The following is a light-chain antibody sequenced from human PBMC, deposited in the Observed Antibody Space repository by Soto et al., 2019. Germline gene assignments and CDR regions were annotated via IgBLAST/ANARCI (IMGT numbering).Light chain of an antibody. CDR1: QSVSNSY. J-gene: IGKJ1*01. Sequence: EIVLTQSPATLSLSPGERATLSCGASQSVSNSYLAWYQQKPGLAPRLLIYDASSRATGIPDRFSGSGSGTDFTLAISRLEPEDFAVYYCQQYGSSPTFCQGTKVEIK. V-gene: IGKV3D-20*01. CDR2: DAS. CDR3: QQYGSSPT.